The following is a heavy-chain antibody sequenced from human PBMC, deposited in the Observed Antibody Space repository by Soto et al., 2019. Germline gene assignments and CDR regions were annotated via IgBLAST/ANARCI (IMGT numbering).Heavy chain of an antibody. CDR2: INAGNGNT. CDR3: ASEVAGSYYYYGMDV. Sequence: QVQLVQSGAEVKKPGASVKVSCKASGYTFTSYAMHWVRQAPGQRLEWMGWINAGNGNTKYSQKFQGSVTITRDTSASTAYMELSSLRSEDTAVYYCASEVAGSYYYYGMDVWGQGTTVTVSS. J-gene: IGHJ6*02. CDR1: GYTFTSYA. D-gene: IGHD6-19*01. V-gene: IGHV1-3*01.